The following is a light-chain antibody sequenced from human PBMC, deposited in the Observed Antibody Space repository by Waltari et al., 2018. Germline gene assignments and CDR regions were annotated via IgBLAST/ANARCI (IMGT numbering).Light chain of an antibody. J-gene: IGKJ4*01. V-gene: IGKV1-17*01. CDR2: AAS. CDR3: LQHNTYPVT. Sequence: DIQMTQSPSSLSASVGDRLTITCRASQGITNDLVWYQQKPGKSPKRLIYAASTMPSGDASRFIGSGYGTEFTLTISSLQAGDFATYYGLQHNTYPVTHGGGTKVAI. CDR1: QGITND.